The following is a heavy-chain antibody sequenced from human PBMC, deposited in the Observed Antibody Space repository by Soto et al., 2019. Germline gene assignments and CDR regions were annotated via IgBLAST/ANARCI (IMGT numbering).Heavy chain of an antibody. J-gene: IGHJ6*01. CDR3: ARDAKCSSTSCYLKVWYYYGMDV. V-gene: IGHV1-2*02. D-gene: IGHD2-2*01. Sequence: APVKVSCKASGCTFAGYYMHWGRQAPGQGLEWMGWINPNSGGTNYAQKFQGRVTMTRDTSISTAYMELSRLRSDDTAVYYCARDAKCSSTSCYLKVWYYYGMDVWGQGTTVTVSS. CDR1: GCTFAGYY. CDR2: INPNSGGT.